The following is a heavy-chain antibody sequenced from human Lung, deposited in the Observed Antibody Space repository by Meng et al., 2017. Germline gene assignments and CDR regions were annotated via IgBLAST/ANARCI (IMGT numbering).Heavy chain of an antibody. D-gene: IGHD2-21*01. V-gene: IGHV4-30-4*01. CDR1: GGSMSSGNYY. Sequence: QVQLQESGQGRGRPSRTRSLTSTVSGGSMSSGNYYWSWIRQPPGKGLEWIGYIHHSGSAYYNPSLKSRVSISVDTSKNQFSLNLNSMTAADTAVYYCASFDHIPRRNYFDYWGQGTLVTVSS. CDR3: ASFDHIPRRNYFDY. CDR2: IHHSGSA. J-gene: IGHJ4*02.